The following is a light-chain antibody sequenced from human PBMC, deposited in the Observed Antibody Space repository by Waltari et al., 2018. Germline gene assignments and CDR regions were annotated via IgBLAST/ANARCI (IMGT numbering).Light chain of an antibody. J-gene: IGLJ6*01. CDR1: FSNIGAGHA. CDR3: QSYDNKLKV. V-gene: IGLV1-40*03. Sequence: QSVLTQPPSVSGAPGQTVTISCTGAFSNIGAGHAVHWYQRLPGAAPKLLIPKNNNRPSGVPARFSGSRSGASASLIIAGLQSEDEADYYCQSYDNKLKVFGSGTKVNVL. CDR2: KNN.